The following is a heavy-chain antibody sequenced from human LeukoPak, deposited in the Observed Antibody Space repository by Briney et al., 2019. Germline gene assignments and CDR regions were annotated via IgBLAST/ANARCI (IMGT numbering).Heavy chain of an antibody. J-gene: IGHJ5*02. V-gene: IGHV4-34*01. D-gene: IGHD1-7*01. CDR2: INHGGGT. Sequence: PAETLSLTCAVDGGSFSCYYWSWIRQPPGKGLEWIGEINHGGGTNYNPSFKSRVTISVDTSKNQSSLKLSSVTAADTAVYYCARVVEAAGTSMGSDWFDPWGQGTLVTVSS. CDR1: GGSFSCYY. CDR3: ARVVEAAGTSMGSDWFDP.